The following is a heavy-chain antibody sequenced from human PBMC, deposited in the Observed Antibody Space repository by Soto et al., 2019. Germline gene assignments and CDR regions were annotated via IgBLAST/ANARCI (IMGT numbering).Heavy chain of an antibody. J-gene: IGHJ4*02. Sequence: EVQLVESGGGLVQPGGSLRLPCAASGFSISDCSMNWVRRAPGKGLEWISYISTNNDAIYYADSVKGRFTISRDNAKNALYLQMNSLRAEVTALYSCASVLGSRRSGSYPSYWGQGTLVTVSS. V-gene: IGHV3-48*01. D-gene: IGHD3-10*01. CDR3: ASVLGSRRSGSYPSY. CDR2: ISTNNDAI. CDR1: GFSISDCS.